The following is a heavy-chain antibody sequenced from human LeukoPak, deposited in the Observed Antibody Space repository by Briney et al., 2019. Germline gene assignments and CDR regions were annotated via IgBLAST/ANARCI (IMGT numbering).Heavy chain of an antibody. D-gene: IGHD2-2*01. J-gene: IGHJ5*02. Sequence: GGSLRLSCAASGFTFSSFAMSWVRQAPGKGLEWVSVITPSDGSTYYSDSVRGRFTISRDNSKNTMYLQMNSLRAEDTAVYYCAKDIVVVPPTNFFDPWGQGTLVTVSS. CDR3: AKDIVVVPPTNFFDP. V-gene: IGHV3-23*01. CDR2: ITPSDGST. CDR1: GFTFSSFA.